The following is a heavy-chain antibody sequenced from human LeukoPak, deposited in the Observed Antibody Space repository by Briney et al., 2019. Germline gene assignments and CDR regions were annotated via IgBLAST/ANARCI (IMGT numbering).Heavy chain of an antibody. CDR3: ARSTNSGYYNPFDY. Sequence: ASVKVSCKASGYTFTSYDINWVRQAPGQGLEWMGWINPNSGGTNYAQKFQGRVTMTRDTSISTAYMELSRLRSDDTAVYYCARSTNSGYYNPFDYWGQGTLVTVSS. CDR2: INPNSGGT. V-gene: IGHV1-2*02. J-gene: IGHJ4*02. CDR1: GYTFTSYD. D-gene: IGHD3-3*01.